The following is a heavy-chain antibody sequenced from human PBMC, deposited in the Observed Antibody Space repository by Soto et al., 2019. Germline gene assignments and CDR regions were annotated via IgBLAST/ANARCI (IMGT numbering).Heavy chain of an antibody. J-gene: IGHJ4*02. Sequence: QITLKESAPTLVKPTQTLTLTCTFSGLSVSTGAVGVAWLRQPPGKALEWLALIDWNDEKRYSSSLNGRLTITKDTSKNQVVLTMTNMDPADTATYFCAHRHPQQLMFDFWGQGTLVTVSS. CDR3: AHRHPQQLMFDF. CDR2: IDWNDEK. CDR1: GLSVSTGAVG. V-gene: IGHV2-5*01. D-gene: IGHD1-1*01.